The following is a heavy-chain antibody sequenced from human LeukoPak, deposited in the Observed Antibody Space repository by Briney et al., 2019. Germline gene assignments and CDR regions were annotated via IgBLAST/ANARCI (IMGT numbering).Heavy chain of an antibody. CDR1: GFTFGDYV. D-gene: IGHD4/OR15-4a*01. CDR2: IRQTAYGGTT. V-gene: IGHV3-49*04. CDR3: TRFNANYDY. J-gene: IGHJ4*02. Sequence: GRSLRLSCTTSGFTFGDYVMSWVRKSPGKGLESVGFIRQTAYGGTTEFAASVQGRFTISRDDSKSIAYLEMNSLRTEDTAVYYCTRFNANYDYWGQGTLVTVSS.